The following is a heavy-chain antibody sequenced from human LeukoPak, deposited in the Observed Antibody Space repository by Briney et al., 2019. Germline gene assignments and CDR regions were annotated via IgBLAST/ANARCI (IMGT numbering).Heavy chain of an antibody. J-gene: IGHJ4*02. Sequence: SETLSLTCSVSGVSIFSYYWNWIRQPPGKVLEWIGYVHYSGSTNYNPSLKSRVTISVDTSKSQFSLKLSSATAADTAVYYCATGRSIRYFDYWGQGTLLTVSS. CDR2: VHYSGST. CDR3: ATGRSIRYFDY. CDR1: GVSIFSYY. D-gene: IGHD3-9*01. V-gene: IGHV4-59*08.